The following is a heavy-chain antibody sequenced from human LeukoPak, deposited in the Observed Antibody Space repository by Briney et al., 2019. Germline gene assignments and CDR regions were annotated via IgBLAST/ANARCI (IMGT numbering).Heavy chain of an antibody. CDR2: ISSSGSTI. D-gene: IGHD3-10*02. J-gene: IGHJ6*04. Sequence: GTLSLTCTVSGASISSSNWWSWVRQAPGKGLEWVSYISSSGSTIYYADSVKGRFAISRDNAKNSLYLQMNSLRAEDTAVYYCAELGITMIGGVWGKGTTVTISS. CDR1: GASISSSN. CDR3: AELGITMIGGV. V-gene: IGHV3-48*03.